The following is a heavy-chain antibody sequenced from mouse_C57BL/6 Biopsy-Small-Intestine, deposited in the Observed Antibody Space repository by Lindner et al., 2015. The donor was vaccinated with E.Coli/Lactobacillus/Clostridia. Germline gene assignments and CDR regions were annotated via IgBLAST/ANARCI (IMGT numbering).Heavy chain of an antibody. J-gene: IGHJ1*01. Sequence: SVKVSCKASGGTFSSYAISWVRQAPGQGLEWMGGIIPIFGTANYAQKFQGRVTITADESTSTAYMELSSLRPEDTAVYYCARAYRGYSSGWYYYYGMDVWGQGTTVTVSS. D-gene: IGHD1-1*01. V-gene: IGHV1-81*01. CDR3: ARAYRGYSSGWYYYYGMDV. CDR1: GGTFSSYA. CDR2: IIPIFGTA.